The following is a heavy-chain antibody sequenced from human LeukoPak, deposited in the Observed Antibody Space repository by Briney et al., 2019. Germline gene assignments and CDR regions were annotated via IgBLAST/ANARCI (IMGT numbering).Heavy chain of an antibody. CDR2: INTGGGA. Sequence: GGSLRLSCTASGFTFNNYAMAWVRQAPGKGLEWVSTINTGGGAYYAASVKGRFTTSRDNSRNTLYLQMNSLRAEDTAVYYCAKDQHEYYFDYWGQGTLVTVSS. D-gene: IGHD2-21*01. V-gene: IGHV3-23*01. J-gene: IGHJ4*02. CDR3: AKDQHEYYFDY. CDR1: GFTFNNYA.